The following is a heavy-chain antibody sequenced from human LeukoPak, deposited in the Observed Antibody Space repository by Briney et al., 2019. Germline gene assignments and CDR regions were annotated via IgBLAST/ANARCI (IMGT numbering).Heavy chain of an antibody. D-gene: IGHD3-3*01. CDR3: AKMKLLEWLDCFDY. J-gene: IGHJ4*02. Sequence: GGSLRLSCAAYGFTFSIYAMSWVRQAPGKGLEWVSAISGSGGSTYYADSVKGRFTIPRDNSKNTLYLQMNSLRAEDTAVYYCAKMKLLEWLDCFDYWGQGTLVTVSS. V-gene: IGHV3-23*01. CDR2: ISGSGGST. CDR1: GFTFSIYA.